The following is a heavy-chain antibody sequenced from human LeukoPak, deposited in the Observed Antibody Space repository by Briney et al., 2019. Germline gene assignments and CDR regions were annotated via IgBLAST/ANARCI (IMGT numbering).Heavy chain of an antibody. Sequence: PGGSLRLSCAASGFTFGSYGMSWVRQAPGKGLEWVSSISGTGGTTYYADSVKGRFTISRDNSKNTLYLQMSSLRAEDTAVYCCAKREPPGPTQWSAPWGQGPWSPSPQ. V-gene: IGHV3-23*01. CDR3: AKREPPGPTQWSAP. D-gene: IGHD1-14*01. CDR1: GFTFGSYG. CDR2: ISGTGGTT. J-gene: IGHJ5*02.